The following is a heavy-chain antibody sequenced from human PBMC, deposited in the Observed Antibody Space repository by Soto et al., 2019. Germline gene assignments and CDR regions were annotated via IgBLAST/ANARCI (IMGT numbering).Heavy chain of an antibody. V-gene: IGHV4-31*03. Sequence: PSETLSLTCTVSGGSISSGGYYWSWIRQHPGKGLEWIGYIYYSRTTYYNPSLKSRVTISVDTSKSQFSLKLSSVTAADTAVYYCARYNSGYDSSWFDPWGQGTLVTVSS. J-gene: IGHJ5*02. D-gene: IGHD5-12*01. CDR1: GGSISSGGYY. CDR3: ARYNSGYDSSWFDP. CDR2: IYYSRTT.